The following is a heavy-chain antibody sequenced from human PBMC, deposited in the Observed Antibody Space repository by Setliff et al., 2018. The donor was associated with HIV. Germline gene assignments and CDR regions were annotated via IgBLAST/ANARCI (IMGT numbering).Heavy chain of an antibody. Sequence: PSETLSLTCLVFGYSINDGYHWGWIRQSPRKGLEWIGSIYNSGRASYNPSRRSRASLSIDTSKNRFSLRLNPVTAADTAVYYCVRDRALRFSQSPSLHYFDVWDQGIRVTVS. J-gene: IGHJ4*01. V-gene: IGHV4-38-2*02. CDR3: VRDRALRFSQSPSLHYFDV. CDR2: IYNSGRA. CDR1: GYSINDGYH.